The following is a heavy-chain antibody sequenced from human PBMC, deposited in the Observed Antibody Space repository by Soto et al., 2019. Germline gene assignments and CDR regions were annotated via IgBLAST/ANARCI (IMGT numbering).Heavy chain of an antibody. D-gene: IGHD6-13*01. CDR2: FIPVFDST. CDR3: ARALYSSTWSSYYYGMDV. Sequence: QVQLVQSGAEVKKPGSSVTVSCKASGGTFSNYAINWVRQAPGQGLEWLGGFIPVFDSTRYAQKFLGRVTITADESTSTAYMELSSLRSEDTAVYYCARALYSSTWSSYYYGMDVWGQGTTVTVSS. CDR1: GGTFSNYA. J-gene: IGHJ6*02. V-gene: IGHV1-69*01.